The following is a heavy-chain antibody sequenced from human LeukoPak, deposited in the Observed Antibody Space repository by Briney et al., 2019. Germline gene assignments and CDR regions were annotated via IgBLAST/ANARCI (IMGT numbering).Heavy chain of an antibody. J-gene: IGHJ4*02. Sequence: ASVKVSCKASGGTFSSYAISWVRQATGQGLEWMGWMNPNSGNTGYAQKFQGRVTITRNTSISTAYMELSSLRSEDTAVYYCARGGIAAPSDYWGQGTLVTVSS. CDR2: MNPNSGNT. CDR3: ARGGIAAPSDY. V-gene: IGHV1-8*03. D-gene: IGHD6-6*01. CDR1: GGTFSSYA.